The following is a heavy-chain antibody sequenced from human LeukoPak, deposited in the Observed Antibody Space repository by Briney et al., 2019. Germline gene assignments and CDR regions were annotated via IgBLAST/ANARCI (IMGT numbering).Heavy chain of an antibody. CDR3: ARGRSGYSYGNLDY. V-gene: IGHV4-34*01. D-gene: IGHD5-18*01. J-gene: IGHJ4*02. Sequence: SETLSLTCAVYGGSFSGYHWSWIRQPPGKGLEWIGEINHSGYTNYNPSLKSRVTISVDTSINQFSLKLSSVTAADTAVYYCARGRSGYSYGNLDYWGQGTLVTVSS. CDR2: INHSGYT. CDR1: GGSFSGYH.